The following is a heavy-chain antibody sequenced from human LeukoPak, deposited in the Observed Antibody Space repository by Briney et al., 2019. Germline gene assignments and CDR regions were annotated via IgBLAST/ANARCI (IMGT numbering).Heavy chain of an antibody. CDR1: GFAFSGYA. D-gene: IGHD3-22*01. J-gene: IGHJ4*02. Sequence: PGGSLRLSCAASGFAFSGYAMTWVRQAPGKGLEWVSAISGGGGSTFYADSVKGRFTISRDNYKNTLYLQMNSLRAEDTAVYYCAKRLGDYFDYWGQGTLVTVSS. CDR3: AKRLGDYFDY. CDR2: ISGGGGST. V-gene: IGHV3-23*01.